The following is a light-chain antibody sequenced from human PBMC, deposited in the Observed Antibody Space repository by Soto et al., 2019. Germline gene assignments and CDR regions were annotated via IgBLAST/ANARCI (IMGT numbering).Light chain of an antibody. J-gene: IGKJ4*01. CDR2: WAS. Sequence: DIVMTQSPDSLAVSLGERATIHCKSSQSVLYSSNDKNYLVWYQQKPGQPPKMLIHWASTRESGVPDRFSGSGSGTDFTLTISSLQAEDVAVYYCQQYYSPLLTFGGGTKVDIK. V-gene: IGKV4-1*01. CDR1: QSVLYSSNDKNY. CDR3: QQYYSPLLT.